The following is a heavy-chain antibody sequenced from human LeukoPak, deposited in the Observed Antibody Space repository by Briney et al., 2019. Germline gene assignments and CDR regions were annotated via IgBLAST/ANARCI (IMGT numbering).Heavy chain of an antibody. J-gene: IGHJ4*02. CDR1: GYTFTDYY. CDR2: INPTSGGT. CDR3: ARGHSGDGYHFDY. D-gene: IGHD2-21*01. Sequence: GAAVKVSCKASGYTFTDYYVNWVRQAPGRGLEWVGWINPTSGGTSYAQKFQGRVTLTRDTSINTAYMDLSSLRYDDTAIYYCARGHSGDGYHFDYWGQGTLVTVSS. V-gene: IGHV1-2*02.